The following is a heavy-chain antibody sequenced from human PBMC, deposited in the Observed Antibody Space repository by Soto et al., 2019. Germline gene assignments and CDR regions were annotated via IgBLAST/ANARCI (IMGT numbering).Heavy chain of an antibody. V-gene: IGHV3-23*01. CDR2: ISGSGGDT. Sequence: EVQLLESGGGLVQPGGSLRLSCEASGLTFSRHAMNWVRQAPGKGLEWVSVISGSGGDTYYADSVKGRFTISRDNSKNTVYLQMNSLRAEDTAVYYCSKDPPIVGATGGYYFDYWGHGTLVTVS. CDR3: SKDPPIVGATGGYYFDY. D-gene: IGHD1-26*01. CDR1: GLTFSRHA. J-gene: IGHJ4*01.